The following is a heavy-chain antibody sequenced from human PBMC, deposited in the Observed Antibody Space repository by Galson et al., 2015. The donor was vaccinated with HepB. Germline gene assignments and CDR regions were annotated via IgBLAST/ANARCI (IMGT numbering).Heavy chain of an antibody. V-gene: IGHV3-53*01. CDR1: GFTVGNNY. CDR2: IYSGGNT. J-gene: IGHJ4*02. Sequence: SLRLSCAVSGFTVGNNYMTWVRQAPGKGLEWVSVIYSGGNTRHADSVEGRFTISRDNSKNTVYLQMNSLRVEDTAVYYCATDGDQAFYNRNGPHWGQGTLVTVS. CDR3: ATDGDQAFYNRNGPH. D-gene: IGHD2/OR15-2a*01.